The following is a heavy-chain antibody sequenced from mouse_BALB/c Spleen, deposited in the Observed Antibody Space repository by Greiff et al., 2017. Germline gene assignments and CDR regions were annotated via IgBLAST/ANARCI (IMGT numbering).Heavy chain of an antibody. CDR2: IDPETGGT. Sequence: QVQLKQSGAELVRPGASVTLSCKASGYTFTDYEMHWVKQTPVHGLEWIGAIDPETGGTAYNQKFKGKATLTTDKSSSTAYMELRSLTSEDSAVYYCTRRRAGGGYFDYWGQGTTRTVSS. D-gene: IGHD3-3*01. CDR1: GYTFTDYE. CDR3: TRRRAGGGYFDY. V-gene: IGHV1-15*01. J-gene: IGHJ2*01.